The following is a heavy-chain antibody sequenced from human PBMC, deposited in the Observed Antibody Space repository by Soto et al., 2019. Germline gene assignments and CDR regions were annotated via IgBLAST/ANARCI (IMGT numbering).Heavy chain of an antibody. CDR1: GFSFGDYA. Sequence: EVQLVESGGDLVQPGRSLRLACAASGFSFGDYAMHWVRQAPGKGLEWVSGISWKSGSIGYADSVKGRFTISRDNAKNSLYLQMNSLCAEDTALYYCAKSTGGTANGLGVWGQGTTVPGSS. CDR3: AKSTGGTANGLGV. D-gene: IGHD2-8*02. V-gene: IGHV3-9*01. J-gene: IGHJ6*02. CDR2: ISWKSGSI.